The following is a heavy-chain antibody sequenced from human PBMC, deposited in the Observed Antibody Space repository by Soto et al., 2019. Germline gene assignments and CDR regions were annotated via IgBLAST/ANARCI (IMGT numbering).Heavy chain of an antibody. V-gene: IGHV2-5*02. Sequence: QITLKESGPTLVKPTQTLTLTCTFSGFSLTTSGVGVAWIRQPPGKAQECLGLIYWDDDQRYSPSLQGRLIIAKDTSKNEVVLTLTNMGAVDTGTYFCAHWDSSDGVDVWGHGTTVTVS. CDR3: AHWDSSDGVDV. CDR2: IYWDDDQ. J-gene: IGHJ6*02. D-gene: IGHD4-4*01. CDR1: GFSLTTSGVG.